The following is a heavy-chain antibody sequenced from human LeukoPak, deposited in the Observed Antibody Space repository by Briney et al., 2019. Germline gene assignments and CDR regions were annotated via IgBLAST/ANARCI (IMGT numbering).Heavy chain of an antibody. CDR3: ARDGYNEDGMDV. J-gene: IGHJ6*02. D-gene: IGHD5-24*01. Sequence: SETLSLTCTVSGGSISSYYWSWIRQPPGKGLEWIGYIYYSGSTNYNPSLKSRVTISVDTSKNQFSLKLSSVTAADTAVYYCARDGYNEDGMDVWGQGTTVTVSS. CDR1: GGSISSYY. CDR2: IYYSGST. V-gene: IGHV4-59*12.